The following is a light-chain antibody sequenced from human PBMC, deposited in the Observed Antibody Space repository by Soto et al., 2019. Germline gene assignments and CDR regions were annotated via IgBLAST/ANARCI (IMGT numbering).Light chain of an antibody. CDR2: AAS. Sequence: DIQMTQSPSSLSASVGDRVTITCRASQSISSYLNWYQQKPGKAPKLLIYAASSLQSGVPSRFSGSGSGTDFTLIISSLQPEDFATYYCQQSYSTPRTTFGGGTKVEIK. V-gene: IGKV1-39*01. J-gene: IGKJ4*01. CDR1: QSISSY. CDR3: QQSYSTPRTT.